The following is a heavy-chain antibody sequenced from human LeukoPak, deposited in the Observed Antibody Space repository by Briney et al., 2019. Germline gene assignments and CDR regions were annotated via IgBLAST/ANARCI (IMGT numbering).Heavy chain of an antibody. CDR3: ARKQCILTTSCRDAFDI. V-gene: IGHV1-2*02. J-gene: IGHJ3*02. Sequence: ASVKVSCKASGCSFTAHYMHWVRQAPGQGLEWMGWISPNSGATSYAQKFQGRVTMTRDPSITTGYMELTGLTSDDTAVYFCARKQCILTTSCRDAFDIWGQGTLVTVSS. CDR1: GCSFTAHY. D-gene: IGHD4-17*01. CDR2: ISPNSGAT.